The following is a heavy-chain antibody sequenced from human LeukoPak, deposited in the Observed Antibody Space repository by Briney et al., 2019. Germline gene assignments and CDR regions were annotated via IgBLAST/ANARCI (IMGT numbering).Heavy chain of an antibody. D-gene: IGHD6-13*01. CDR3: ASFGLAAAGTAFDY. CDR1: GYTFTSYG. Sequence: ASVKVSCKASGYTFTSYGISWVRQAPGQGPEWMGWISAYNGNTNYAQKLQGRVTMTTDTSTSTAYMELRSLRSDDTAVYYCASFGLAAAGTAFDYWGQGTLVTVSS. CDR2: ISAYNGNT. V-gene: IGHV1-18*01. J-gene: IGHJ4*02.